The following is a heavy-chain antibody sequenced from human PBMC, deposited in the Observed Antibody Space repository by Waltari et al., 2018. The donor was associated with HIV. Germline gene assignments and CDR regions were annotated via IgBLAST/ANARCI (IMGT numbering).Heavy chain of an antibody. J-gene: IGHJ4*02. V-gene: IGHV3-23*01. D-gene: IGHD2-2*01. CDR1: GFTFNKYA. CDR2: ITGSGGNR. CDR3: AKGSELVPAAMSLDS. Sequence: EVQMLESGGGLVKPGGSLRLSCAASGFTFNKYAMTWVRQGPGKGVECVSSITGSGGNRFRADSVKGRFIIARDNSKNRLYLQMSSLRGEDTAVYYCAKGSELVPAAMSLDSWGQGTLVTVSS.